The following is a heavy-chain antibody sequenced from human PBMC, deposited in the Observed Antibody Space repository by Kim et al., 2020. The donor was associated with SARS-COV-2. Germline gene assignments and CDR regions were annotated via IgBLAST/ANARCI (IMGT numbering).Heavy chain of an antibody. Sequence: GGSLRLSCAASGFTFSSYAMSWVRQAPGKGLEWVSAISGSGGSTYYADSVKGRFTISRDNSKNTLYLQMNSLRAEDTAVYYCAKGPAGDYYYYGMDVWGQGTTVTVSS. D-gene: IGHD6-19*01. J-gene: IGHJ6*02. V-gene: IGHV3-23*01. CDR1: GFTFSSYA. CDR3: AKGPAGDYYYYGMDV. CDR2: ISGSGGST.